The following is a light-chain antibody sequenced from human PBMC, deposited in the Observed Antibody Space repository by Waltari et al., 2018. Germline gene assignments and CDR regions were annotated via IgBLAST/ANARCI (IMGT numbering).Light chain of an antibody. V-gene: IGLV2-14*01. CDR1: SSDVGAYNY. CDR3: NSYTTSSTVI. J-gene: IGLJ2*01. CDR2: DVT. Sequence: QSALTQPASVSGSPGQSITISCTGTSSDVGAYNYVSWYQQHPGKAPKLMIYDVTNRPSGVSNRVSGSKSGNTASLTISGLQAEDEADYYCNSYTTSSTVIFGGGTKLTVL.